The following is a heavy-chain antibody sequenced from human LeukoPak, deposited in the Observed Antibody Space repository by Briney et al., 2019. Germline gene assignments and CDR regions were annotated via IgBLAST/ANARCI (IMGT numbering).Heavy chain of an antibody. J-gene: IGHJ4*02. D-gene: IGHD6-19*01. CDR2: INAGNGNT. Sequence: ASVKVSCKASGYTFTSYAMHWVRQAPGQRLEWMGWINAGNGNTKYSQKFQGRVTITRDTSASTAYMELSSLRSEDTAVYHCARSGYSSGWSFDYWGQGTLVTVSS. V-gene: IGHV1-3*01. CDR3: ARSGYSSGWSFDY. CDR1: GYTFTSYA.